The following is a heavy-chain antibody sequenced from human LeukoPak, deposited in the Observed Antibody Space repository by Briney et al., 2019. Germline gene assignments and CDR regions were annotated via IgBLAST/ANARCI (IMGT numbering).Heavy chain of an antibody. CDR1: GNSLSETS. Sequence: GASVKVSRQVSGNSLSETSIHWVRQAPGQWLEWMGGFDPEDGEPIFAQRFQGRFSMTEDTSADTAYMELSSLRPEDTAVYYCATADKWEPLDYWGQGTLVTVSS. CDR2: FDPEDGEP. CDR3: ATADKWEPLDY. D-gene: IGHD1-26*01. V-gene: IGHV1-24*01. J-gene: IGHJ4*02.